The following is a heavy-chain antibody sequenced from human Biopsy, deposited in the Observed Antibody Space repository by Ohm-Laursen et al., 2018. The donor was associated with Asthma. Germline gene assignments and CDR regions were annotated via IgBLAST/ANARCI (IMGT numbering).Heavy chain of an antibody. CDR2: ISGSGGST. Sequence: GSLRLSCAASGFTFSSYAMSWVRQPPGKGLEWVSAISGSGGSTYYADSVKGRFTISRDNSKNTLHLQMNSLRAEDTAVYYCAKAREKIEVVVAVPDSWGQGTLSPSPQ. V-gene: IGHV3-23*01. D-gene: IGHD2-15*01. CDR3: AKAREKIEVVVAVPDS. J-gene: IGHJ4*02. CDR1: GFTFSSYA.